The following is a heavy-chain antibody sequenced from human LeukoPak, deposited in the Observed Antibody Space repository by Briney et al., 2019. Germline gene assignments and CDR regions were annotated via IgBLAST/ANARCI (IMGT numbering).Heavy chain of an antibody. D-gene: IGHD3-22*01. V-gene: IGHV3-49*04. CDR2: IRSKAYGGTT. Sequence: PGGSLRLSCAASGFTFSGSAMHWVRQASGKGLEWVGFIRSKAYGGTTEYAASVKGRFTISRDDSKSIAYLQMNSLKTEDTAVYYCTRDGPTYYYDSSEYAFDIWGQGTMATASS. J-gene: IGHJ3*02. CDR3: TRDGPTYYYDSSEYAFDI. CDR1: GFTFSGSA.